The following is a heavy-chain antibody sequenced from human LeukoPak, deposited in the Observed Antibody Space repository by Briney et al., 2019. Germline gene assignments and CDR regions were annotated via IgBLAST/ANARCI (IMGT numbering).Heavy chain of an antibody. CDR1: GFTFSSYS. V-gene: IGHV3-21*04. Sequence: GGSLRLSCAASGFTFSSYSMNWVRQAPGKGLEWVSSIGTTGSYIFYADSVKGRFTISRDNAKNSLYLQMNSLRAEDTALYYCAKDISGYSGHRIPHGMDVWGQGTTVTVSS. J-gene: IGHJ6*02. CDR3: AKDISGYSGHRIPHGMDV. D-gene: IGHD5-12*01. CDR2: IGTTGSYI.